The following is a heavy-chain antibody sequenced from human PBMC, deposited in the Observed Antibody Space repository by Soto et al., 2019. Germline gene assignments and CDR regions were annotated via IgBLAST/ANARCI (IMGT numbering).Heavy chain of an antibody. CDR1: GGSFSGYY. CDR3: ARASSTSWPGPFDY. CDR2: INHSGST. V-gene: IGHV4-34*01. J-gene: IGHJ4*02. D-gene: IGHD2-2*01. Sequence: WETLSLTCAVYGGSFSGYYWSWIRQPPGKGLEWIGEINHSGSTNYNPSLKSRVTISVDTSKNQFSLKLSSVTAADTAVYYCARASSTSWPGPFDYWGQGTLVTVSS.